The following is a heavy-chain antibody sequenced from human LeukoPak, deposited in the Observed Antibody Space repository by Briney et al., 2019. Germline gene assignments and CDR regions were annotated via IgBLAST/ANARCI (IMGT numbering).Heavy chain of an antibody. CDR3: AQRGYSGLFDY. Sequence: GGSLRLSCAASGLTFSSYAMSWVRQAPGKGLEWVSAISGSGGSTYYADSVKGRFTISRDNSKNTLYLQMNSLRAEDTAVYYCAQRGYSGLFDYWGQGTLVTVSS. V-gene: IGHV3-23*01. CDR2: ISGSGGST. J-gene: IGHJ4*02. CDR1: GLTFSSYA. D-gene: IGHD5-12*01.